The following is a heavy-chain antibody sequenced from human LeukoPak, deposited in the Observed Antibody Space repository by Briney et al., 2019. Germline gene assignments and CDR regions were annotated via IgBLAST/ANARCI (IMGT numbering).Heavy chain of an antibody. CDR2: IYHSGST. CDR3: ARWDSGECFHYPFDN. CDR1: GYSIISGYY. J-gene: IGHJ3*02. V-gene: IGHV4-38-2*01. D-gene: IGHD1-26*01. Sequence: SETLSLTCAVSGYSIISGYYWGWIRQPPGKVLEWIGSIYHSGSTYYNPSLKSRVTISVDTSKNQFSLKLRSVTAADTALYYWARWDSGECFHYPFDNWGQGTRVTVSS.